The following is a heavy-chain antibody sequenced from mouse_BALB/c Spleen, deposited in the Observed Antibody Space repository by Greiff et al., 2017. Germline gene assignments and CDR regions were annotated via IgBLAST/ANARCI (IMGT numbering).Heavy chain of an antibody. D-gene: IGHD2-1*01. CDR3: ARQRNYYYLYY. CDR1: GYAFSSYW. CDR2: IYPGDGDT. V-gene: IGHV1-80*01. J-gene: IGHJ2*01. Sequence: QVQLQESGAELVRPGASVKISCKASGYAFSSYWMNWVKQRPGQGLEWIGKIYPGDGDTNYNGKFKGKATLTADKSSSTAYMQLSSLTSEDSAVYVCARQRNYYYLYYGGQGTTLTVPT.